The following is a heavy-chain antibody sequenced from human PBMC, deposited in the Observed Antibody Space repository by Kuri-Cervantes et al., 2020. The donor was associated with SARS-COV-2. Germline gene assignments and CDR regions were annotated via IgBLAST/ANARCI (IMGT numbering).Heavy chain of an antibody. V-gene: IGHV3-73*01. J-gene: IGHJ4*02. CDR3: ARAVPYYYDSSGYHTTGLD. CDR1: GFLFSASA. D-gene: IGHD3-22*01. CDR2: VRGKANNYAT. Sequence: GESLKISCEVSGFLFSASAIHWVRQGSGKGLEWVGRVRGKANNYATAYAASVKGRFTISRDDSKNMAYLQMNSLKTEDTAVYYCARAVPYYYDSSGYHTTGLDWGQGTLVTVSS.